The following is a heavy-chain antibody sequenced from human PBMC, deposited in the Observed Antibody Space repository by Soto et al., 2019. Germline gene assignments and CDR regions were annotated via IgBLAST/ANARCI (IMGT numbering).Heavy chain of an antibody. CDR1: GGSISSYY. D-gene: IGHD3-3*02. J-gene: IGHJ6*02. CDR3: ARDNLLAPYYGMDV. V-gene: IGHV4-4*07. Sequence: KTSETLSLTCTVSGGSISSYYWSWIRQPAGKGLEWIGRIYTSGSTNYNPSLKSRVTMSVDTSKNQFSLKLSSVTAADTAVYYCARDNLLAPYYGMDVWGQATTVTVSS. CDR2: IYTSGST.